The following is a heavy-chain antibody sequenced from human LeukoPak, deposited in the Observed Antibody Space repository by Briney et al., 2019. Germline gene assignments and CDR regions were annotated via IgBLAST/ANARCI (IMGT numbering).Heavy chain of an antibody. CDR1: GYTFTSYD. CDR2: MNPNSGNT. V-gene: IGHV1-8*01. CDR3: ARDTTVGIYYYDSSGPADY. J-gene: IGHJ4*02. Sequence: ASVKVSCKASGYTFTSYDINWVRQATGQGLEWMGWMNPNSGNTGYAQKLQGRVTMTTDTSTSTAYMELRSLRSDDTAVYYCARDTTVGIYYYDSSGPADYWGQGTLVTVSS. D-gene: IGHD3-22*01.